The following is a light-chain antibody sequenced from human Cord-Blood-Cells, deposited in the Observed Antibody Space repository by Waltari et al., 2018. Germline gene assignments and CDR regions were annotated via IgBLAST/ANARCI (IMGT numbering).Light chain of an antibody. CDR2: YDS. J-gene: IGLJ2*01. CDR1: NIGSKS. CDR3: QVWDSSSDHVV. V-gene: IGLV3-21*04. Sequence: SYVLTQPPSVSVAPGKTDRITCGGNNIGSKSVTWYQQKPGQAPVLVIYYDSDRPSGIPELFSGSNSGNTATLTISRVEAGDEADYYCQVWDSSSDHVVFGGGTKLTVL.